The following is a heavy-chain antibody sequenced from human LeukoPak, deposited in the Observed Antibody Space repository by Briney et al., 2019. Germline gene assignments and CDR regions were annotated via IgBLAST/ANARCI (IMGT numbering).Heavy chain of an antibody. J-gene: IGHJ4*02. CDR1: GGSFSGYY. V-gene: IGHV4-34*01. Sequence: SETLSLTCAVYGGSFSGYYWSWIRQPPGKGLEWIGEINHSGSTNYNPSLKSRVTISVDTSKNQFSLKLSSVTAADTAVYYCARGGLWFGELLPYYFDYWGQGTLVTVSS. CDR2: INHSGST. D-gene: IGHD3-10*01. CDR3: ARGGLWFGELLPYYFDY.